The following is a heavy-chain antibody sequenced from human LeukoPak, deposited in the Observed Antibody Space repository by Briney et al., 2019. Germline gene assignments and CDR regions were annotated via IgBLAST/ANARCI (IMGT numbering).Heavy chain of an antibody. CDR3: ARGARRWGIAAAGLSGY. J-gene: IGHJ4*02. D-gene: IGHD6-13*01. CDR1: GYTFGSYG. V-gene: IGHV1-18*01. CDR2: ISGYNGDT. Sequence: ASVKVSCKTSGYTFGSYGITWVRQAPGQGLEWMGWISGYNGDTNYAQKVQGRVTMTRNTSISTAYMELSSLRSEDTAVYYCARGARRWGIAAAGLSGYWGQGTLVTVSS.